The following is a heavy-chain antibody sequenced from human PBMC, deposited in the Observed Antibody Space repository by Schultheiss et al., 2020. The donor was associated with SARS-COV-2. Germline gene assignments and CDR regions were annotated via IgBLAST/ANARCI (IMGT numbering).Heavy chain of an antibody. V-gene: IGHV4-38-2*02. CDR2: IYTSGST. J-gene: IGHJ4*02. D-gene: IGHD2-15*01. CDR1: GYSISSGYY. Sequence: SETLSLTCTVSGYSISSGYYWSWIRQPPGKGLEWIGRIYTSGSTNYNPSLKSRVTISVDTSKNQFSLKLSSVTAADTAVYYCARRRGSVVVVAADYFYYWGQGTLVTVSS. CDR3: ARRRGSVVVVAADYFYY.